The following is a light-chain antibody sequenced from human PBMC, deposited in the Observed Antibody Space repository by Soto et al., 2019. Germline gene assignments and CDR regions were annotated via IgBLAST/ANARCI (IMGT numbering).Light chain of an antibody. J-gene: IGKJ5*01. Sequence: EVVLTQSPATLSVSPGERSTLSCMAIQSVSRKLAWYQQKPCQAPRLLIYGASIRATGIPARFSGSGSWTEFTLTISSLQYEDFSVHYCQQYNTWHPITFGQGTRLEIK. CDR3: QQYNTWHPIT. CDR1: QSVSRK. CDR2: GAS. V-gene: IGKV3-15*01.